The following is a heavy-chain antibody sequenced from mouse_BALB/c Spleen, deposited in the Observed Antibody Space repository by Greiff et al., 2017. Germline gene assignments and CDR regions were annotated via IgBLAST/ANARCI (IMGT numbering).Heavy chain of an antibody. V-gene: IGHV5-9-4*01. CDR1: GFTFSSYA. D-gene: IGHD2-10*01. CDR3: ARTYYPYYFDY. CDR2: ISSGGSYT. J-gene: IGHJ2*01. Sequence: DGQLVESGGGLVKPGGSLKLSCAASGFTFSSYAMSWVRQSPEKRLEWVAEISSGGSYTYYPDTVTGRFTISRDNAKNTLYLEMSSLRSEDTAMYYCARTYYPYYFDYWGQGTTLTVSS.